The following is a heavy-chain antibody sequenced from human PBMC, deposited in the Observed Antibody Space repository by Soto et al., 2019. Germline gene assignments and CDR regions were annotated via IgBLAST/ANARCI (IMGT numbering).Heavy chain of an antibody. V-gene: IGHV3-33*01. CDR1: GFTFSNFG. CDR2: IWYDGINQ. D-gene: IGHD5-12*01. Sequence: QVQLVESGGGVVQPGRSLRLSCAASGFTFSNFGMHWVRQAPGKGLEWVAVIWYDGINQYYADSVKGRFTVSRDNSKNTLYLQMDDLRDEDTGLYYCTRDHIVAGGDWGQGTLVTVSS. CDR3: TRDHIVAGGD. J-gene: IGHJ4*02.